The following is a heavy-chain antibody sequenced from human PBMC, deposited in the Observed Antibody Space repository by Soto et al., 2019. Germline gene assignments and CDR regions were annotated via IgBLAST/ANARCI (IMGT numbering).Heavy chain of an antibody. CDR3: ARDVRGTAMGFTAGDWFDP. CDR2: ISAYNGNT. V-gene: IGHV1-18*01. D-gene: IGHD5-18*01. Sequence: QVQLVQSGAEVKKPGASVKVSCKASGYTFTSYGISWVRQAPGQGLEWMGWISAYNGNTNYAQKLQGRVTMTTDTSTSTAYMELMSLRSDDTAVYYCARDVRGTAMGFTAGDWFDPWGQGTLVTVSS. CDR1: GYTFTSYG. J-gene: IGHJ5*02.